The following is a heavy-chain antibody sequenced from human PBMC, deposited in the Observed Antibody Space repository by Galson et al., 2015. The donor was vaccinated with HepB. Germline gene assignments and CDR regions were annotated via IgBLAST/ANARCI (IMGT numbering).Heavy chain of an antibody. CDR1: GGTFSSYA. D-gene: IGHD2-15*01. CDR3: ARRRLLDAHYYYGMDV. V-gene: IGHV1-69*13. Sequence: SVKVSCKASGGTFSSYAISWVRQAPGQGLEWMGGIIPIFGTANYAQKFQGRVTITADESTSTAYMELSSLRSEDTAVYYCARRRLLDAHYYYGMDVWGQGTTVTVSS. J-gene: IGHJ6*02. CDR2: IIPIFGTA.